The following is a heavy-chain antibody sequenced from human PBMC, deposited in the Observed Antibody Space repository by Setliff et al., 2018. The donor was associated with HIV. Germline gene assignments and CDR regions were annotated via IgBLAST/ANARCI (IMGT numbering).Heavy chain of an antibody. CDR1: GYTFTSHA. CDR2: INVGNGNT. J-gene: IGHJ4*02. D-gene: IGHD5-12*01. V-gene: IGHV1-3*03. CDR3: ARGSKRWLQFDFFDY. Sequence: ASVKVSCKASGYTFTSHAFHWVRQAPGQSLEWMGWINVGNGNTRYSREFEGRVNITRDTSASTVHLELTSLRSEDMAVYYCARGSKRWLQFDFFDYWGQGTLVTVSS.